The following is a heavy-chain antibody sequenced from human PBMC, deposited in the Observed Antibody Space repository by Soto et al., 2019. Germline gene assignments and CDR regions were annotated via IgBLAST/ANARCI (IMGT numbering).Heavy chain of an antibody. Sequence: PSETLSLTCTVSGGSISSGGYYWSWIRQHPGKGLEWIGYIYYSGSTYYNPSLKSRVTISVDTSKNQFSLKLSSVTAADTAVYYCARERGYDWAGMDVWGQGTTVTVSS. V-gene: IGHV4-31*03. CDR2: IYYSGST. CDR3: ARERGYDWAGMDV. D-gene: IGHD5-12*01. CDR1: GGSISSGGYY. J-gene: IGHJ6*02.